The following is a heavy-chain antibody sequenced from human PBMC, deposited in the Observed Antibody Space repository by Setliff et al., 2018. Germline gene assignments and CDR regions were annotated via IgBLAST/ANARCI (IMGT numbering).Heavy chain of an antibody. CDR3: ARGKVLYDYVWGSYRYEDYYYGMDV. Sequence: PSETLSLTCTVSGGSISSHYWSWIRQPPGKGLEWIGYIYYSGSTNYNPSLKSRVTISVDTSKNQFSLKLSSVTAADTAVYYCARGKVLYDYVWGSYRYEDYYYGMDVWGQGTTVTVSS. CDR2: IYYSGST. CDR1: GGSISSHY. D-gene: IGHD3-16*02. V-gene: IGHV4-59*11. J-gene: IGHJ6*02.